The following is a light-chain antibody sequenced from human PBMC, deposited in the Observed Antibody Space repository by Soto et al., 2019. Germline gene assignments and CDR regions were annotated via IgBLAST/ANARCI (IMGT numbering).Light chain of an antibody. Sequence: EIVLTQSPGTLSLSPGERATLSCRASQSVSSTYFARYQQKPGQAPRLLIYGASNRATGIPDRFSGSGSGTDFTLTISGLEPEDFAVYYCQQFSASPRGFTFGPGTKVDIK. CDR1: QSVSSTY. J-gene: IGKJ3*01. CDR2: GAS. CDR3: QQFSASPRGFT. V-gene: IGKV3-20*01.